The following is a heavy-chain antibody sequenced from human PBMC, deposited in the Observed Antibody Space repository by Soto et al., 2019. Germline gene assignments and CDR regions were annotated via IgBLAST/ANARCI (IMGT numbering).Heavy chain of an antibody. Sequence: GASVKVSCKASGGTFSSYAISWVRQAPGQGLEWMGGVIPIFGTANYAQKFQGRVTITADKSTSTAYMELSSLRSEDTAVYYCARDLGYGSGSYYDYWGQGTLVTVSS. V-gene: IGHV1-69*06. CDR3: ARDLGYGSGSYYDY. CDR1: GGTFSSYA. CDR2: VIPIFGTA. D-gene: IGHD3-10*01. J-gene: IGHJ4*02.